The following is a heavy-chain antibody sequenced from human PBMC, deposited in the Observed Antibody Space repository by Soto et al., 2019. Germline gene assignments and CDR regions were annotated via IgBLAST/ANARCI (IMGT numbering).Heavy chain of an antibody. CDR3: ARIPYYYGSGSYYFDY. CDR2: INAGNGNT. CDR1: GYTLTSYA. J-gene: IGHJ4*02. D-gene: IGHD3-10*01. V-gene: IGHV1-3*01. Sequence: GASVKVSCKASGYTLTSYAMHWVRQAPGQRLEWMGWINAGNGNTKYSQKFQGRVTITRDTSASTAYMELSSLRSEDTAVYYCARIPYYYGSGSYYFDYWGQGTLVTVSS.